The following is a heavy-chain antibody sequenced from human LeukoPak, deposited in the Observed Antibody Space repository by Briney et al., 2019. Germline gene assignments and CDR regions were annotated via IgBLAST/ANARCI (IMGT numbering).Heavy chain of an antibody. D-gene: IGHD3-22*01. CDR3: ARLKFYDSTGYSPGYYMDV. Sequence: SETLSLTCSVSGGAIISYYWSWIRQPAGKGPEWIGRIYPTGNTDYNPSLKTRVTMSTDLSKKQFSLRMRSVTAADTAVYYCARLKFYDSTGYSPGYYMDVWGKGTAVTVSS. J-gene: IGHJ6*03. V-gene: IGHV4-4*07. CDR2: IYPTGNT. CDR1: GGAIISYY.